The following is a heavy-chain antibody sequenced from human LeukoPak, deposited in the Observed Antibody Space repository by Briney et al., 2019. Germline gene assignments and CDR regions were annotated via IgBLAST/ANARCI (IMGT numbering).Heavy chain of an antibody. D-gene: IGHD6-13*01. J-gene: IGHJ5*02. CDR2: ISYDGSNK. CDR1: GFTFSSYG. Sequence: PGGSLRLSCAASGFTFSSYGMHWVRQAPGKGLEWVAVISYDGSNKYYADSVKGRFTISRDNSKNTLYLQMNSLRAEDTAVYYCARGYSSLVPWGQGTLVTVSS. CDR3: ARGYSSLVP. V-gene: IGHV3-30*19.